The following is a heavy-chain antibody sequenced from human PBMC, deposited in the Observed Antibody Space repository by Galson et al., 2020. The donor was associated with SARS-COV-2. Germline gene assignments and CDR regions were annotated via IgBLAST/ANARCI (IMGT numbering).Heavy chain of an antibody. D-gene: IGHD3-16*01. J-gene: IGHJ6*02. CDR2: INAGNGNT. Sequence: ASVKVSCKASGYTFTSYAMHWVRQAPGQRLEWMGWINAGNGNTKYSQKFQGRVTITRDTSASTAYMELSSLRSEDTAVYYCARERIMITFGCMDVWGQGTTVTVSS. CDR3: ARERIMITFGCMDV. V-gene: IGHV1-3*01. CDR1: GYTFTSYA.